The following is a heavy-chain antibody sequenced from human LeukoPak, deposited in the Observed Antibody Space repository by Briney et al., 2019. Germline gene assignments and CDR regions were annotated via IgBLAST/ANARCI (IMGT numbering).Heavy chain of an antibody. CDR1: GYTFTSYG. J-gene: IGHJ6*02. D-gene: IGHD2-2*01. CDR3: AREHIVVVPAAISYYYGMDV. CDR2: ISAYNGNT. V-gene: IGHV1-18*01. Sequence: GAPVKVSCKASGYTFTSYGIGWVRQAPGQGLEWMGWISAYNGNTNYAQKLQGRVTMTTDTSTSTAYMELRSLRSDDTAVYYCAREHIVVVPAAISYYYGMDVWGQGTTVTVSS.